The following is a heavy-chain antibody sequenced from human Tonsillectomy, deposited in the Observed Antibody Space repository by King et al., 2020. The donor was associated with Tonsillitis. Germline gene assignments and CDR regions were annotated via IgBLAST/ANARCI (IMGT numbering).Heavy chain of an antibody. D-gene: IGHD3-16*01. J-gene: IGHJ3*02. CDR3: ARGRRRRGEGDWGGAGEI. CDR1: GYSISSASY. Sequence: QMPLPESGPGLVPPSATLSLTCTVSGYSISSASYWGWIRPPPGKGLEWIGSIYHSGNTYYNPSLKSRVTISVDTSTNQFTLKLSSVTAADTAVDYCARGRRRRGEGDWGGAGEIWGQGTRGTGSA. CDR2: IYHSGNT. V-gene: IGHV4-38-2*02.